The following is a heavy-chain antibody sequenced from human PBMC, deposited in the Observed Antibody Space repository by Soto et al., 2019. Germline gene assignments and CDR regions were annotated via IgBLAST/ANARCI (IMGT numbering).Heavy chain of an antibody. J-gene: IGHJ3*02. V-gene: IGHV4-30-4*01. CDR3: ARDTITMVRGVNDAFDI. D-gene: IGHD3-10*01. Sequence: QVQLQESGPGLVKPSQTLSLTCTVSGGSISSGDYYWSWIRQPPGKGLEWIGYIYYSGSTYYNPCLESRVTISVDTNKNQFFLKLSTVTAAATAVYYCARDTITMVRGVNDAFDIWGQGTMVTVSS. CDR2: IYYSGST. CDR1: GGSISSGDYY.